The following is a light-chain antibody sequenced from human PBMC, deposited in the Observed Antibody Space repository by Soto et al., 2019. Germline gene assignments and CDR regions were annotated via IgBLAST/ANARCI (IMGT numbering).Light chain of an antibody. Sequence: EIVLTQSPGTLSLSPGERATLSCRASQSVSSSYLAWYQQKPGQAPSLLIYGVSSRATGIPARFSGSGSGTDFTLTISRLEPEDFAVYYCQQYGSSFTFGPGTKVYIK. V-gene: IGKV3-20*01. CDR3: QQYGSSFT. CDR1: QSVSSSY. J-gene: IGKJ3*01. CDR2: GVS.